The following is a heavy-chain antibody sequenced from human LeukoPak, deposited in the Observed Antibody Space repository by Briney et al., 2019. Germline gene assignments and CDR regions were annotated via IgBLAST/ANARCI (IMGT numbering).Heavy chain of an antibody. V-gene: IGHV4-34*01. D-gene: IGHD3-22*01. J-gene: IGHJ3*02. CDR3: ARLPYDSSGYYYSAFDI. CDR2: INHRGST. CDR1: GFTVSSKH. Sequence: GSLRLSCEVSGFTVSSKHLSWVRQAPGKGLEWIGEINHRGSTNYNPSLRSRVTILVDTSKNQFSLKLSSVTAADTAVYYCARLPYDSSGYYYSAFDIWGQGTMVTVSS.